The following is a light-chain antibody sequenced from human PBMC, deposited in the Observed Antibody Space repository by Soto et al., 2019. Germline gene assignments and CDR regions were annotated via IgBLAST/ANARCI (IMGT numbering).Light chain of an antibody. CDR3: QQYDNLSFT. J-gene: IGKJ3*01. CDR2: DAS. V-gene: IGKV1-33*01. Sequence: DIQMTQSPSSLSASVGDRVTITCQASQDINNYLNWYQQKPGKAPKLLIYDASNLETGVPSRFSGSGSGTDFTFSITSLQPEDIATYYCQQYDNLSFTFGPGTKVDI. CDR1: QDINNY.